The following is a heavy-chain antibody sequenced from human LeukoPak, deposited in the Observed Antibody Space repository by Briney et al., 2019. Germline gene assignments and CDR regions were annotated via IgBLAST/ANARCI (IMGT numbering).Heavy chain of an antibody. J-gene: IGHJ4*02. CDR2: MNPNSGNT. Sequence: GASVKVSCKASGYTFTSYDINWVRQATGQGLEWMGWMNPNSGNTGYAQKFQGRVTMTRNTSISTAYTELSSLRSEDTAVYYCARILWFGELSFDYWGQGTLVTVSS. V-gene: IGHV1-8*01. CDR3: ARILWFGELSFDY. D-gene: IGHD3-10*01. CDR1: GYTFTSYD.